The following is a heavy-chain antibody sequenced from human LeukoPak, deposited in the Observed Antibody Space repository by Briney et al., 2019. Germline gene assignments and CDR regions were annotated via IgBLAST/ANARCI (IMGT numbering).Heavy chain of an antibody. Sequence: ASVKVSCKAPGYTFTGYYMHWVRQAPGQGLEWMGWINPNSGGTNYAQKFQGRVTMTRDTSISTAYMELSRLRSDDTAVYYCARGSGSGSYYNSFTYYGMDVWGQGTTVTVSS. CDR2: INPNSGGT. V-gene: IGHV1-2*02. CDR1: GYTFTGYY. CDR3: ARGSGSGSYYNSFTYYGMDV. D-gene: IGHD3-10*01. J-gene: IGHJ6*02.